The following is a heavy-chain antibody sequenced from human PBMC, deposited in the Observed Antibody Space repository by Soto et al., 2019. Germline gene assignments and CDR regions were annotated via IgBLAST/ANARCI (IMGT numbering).Heavy chain of an antibody. D-gene: IGHD1-26*01. J-gene: IGHJ4*02. V-gene: IGHV3-23*01. CDR1: GFTFSSYA. Sequence: GGSLRLSCAASGFTFSSYAMSWVRQAPGKGLEWVSAISGSGGSTYYADSVKGRFTISRDNSKNTLYLQMNSLRAEDTAVYYCAKVNSGSYSGISSYFDYWGQGTLVTVSS. CDR3: AKVNSGSYSGISSYFDY. CDR2: ISGSGGST.